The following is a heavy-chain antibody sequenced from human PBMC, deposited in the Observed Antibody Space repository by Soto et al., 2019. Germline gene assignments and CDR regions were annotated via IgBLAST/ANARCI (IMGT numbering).Heavy chain of an antibody. CDR3: ARDVTSNHNCFDL. CDR2: IYYTGRT. CDR1: GGSLKSGGYY. J-gene: IGHJ5*02. V-gene: IGHV4-31*02. Sequence: PSETLSLTCTVSGGSLKSGGYYWSWIRQHPGRGLEWIGYIYYTGRTYYNPSLESRVTFSVDTSKNQFSLKLSSVTAADTAVYYCARDVTSNHNCFDLXGHGTLVTVSS. D-gene: IGHD2-2*01.